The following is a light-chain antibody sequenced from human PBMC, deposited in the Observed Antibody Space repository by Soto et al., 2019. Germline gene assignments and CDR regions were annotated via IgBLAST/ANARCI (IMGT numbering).Light chain of an antibody. CDR1: QSVSSRF. V-gene: IGKV3-20*01. CDR3: QQYGRSPWT. Sequence: ENVLTQSPGTLSLSPGDRVTLSCRASQSVSSRFLAWYQQKHGQAPSLLIYGASSRATCIPDRFSGSGSGTDFTLTSSRLEPADFAVYYCQQYGRSPWTFGQGTKVEVK. J-gene: IGKJ1*01. CDR2: GAS.